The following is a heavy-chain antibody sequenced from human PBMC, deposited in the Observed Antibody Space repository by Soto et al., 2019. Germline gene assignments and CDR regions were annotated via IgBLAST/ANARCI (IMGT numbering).Heavy chain of an antibody. Sequence: QVQLVQSGAEVKKPGSSVKVSCKASGGTFSSYAISWVRQAPGQGLEWMGGIIPIFGTANYAQKFQGRVTITADESTGTAYMELSSLRSEDTAVYYCARYDFWSGYYSGGGYYYGMDVWGQGTTVTVSS. V-gene: IGHV1-69*12. CDR1: GGTFSSYA. CDR3: ARYDFWSGYYSGGGYYYGMDV. D-gene: IGHD3-3*01. CDR2: IIPIFGTA. J-gene: IGHJ6*02.